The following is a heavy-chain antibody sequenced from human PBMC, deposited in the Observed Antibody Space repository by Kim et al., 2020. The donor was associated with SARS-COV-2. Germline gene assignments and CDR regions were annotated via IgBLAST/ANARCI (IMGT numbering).Heavy chain of an antibody. J-gene: IGHJ4*02. CDR3: ARVGITMPGNDY. V-gene: IGHV3-66*01. D-gene: IGHD1-20*01. Sequence: YYTDSVQDRFTISRDNSKKTMDLQMNSQGAEDTAVYYCARVGITMPGNDYWGQGTLVTVSS.